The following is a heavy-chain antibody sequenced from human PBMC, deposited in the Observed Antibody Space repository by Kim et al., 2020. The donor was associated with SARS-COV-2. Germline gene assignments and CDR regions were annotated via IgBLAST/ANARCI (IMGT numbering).Heavy chain of an antibody. Sequence: SETLSLTCTVSGGSISSSSYYWGWIRQPPGKGLEWIGSIYYSGSTYYNPSLKSRVTISVDTSKNQFSLKLSSVTAADTAVYYCATRSDNDFWSGGIVEVMDYWGQGTLVTVSS. D-gene: IGHD3-3*01. CDR2: IYYSGST. CDR3: ATRSDNDFWSGGIVEVMDY. J-gene: IGHJ4*02. CDR1: GGSISSSSYY. V-gene: IGHV4-39*01.